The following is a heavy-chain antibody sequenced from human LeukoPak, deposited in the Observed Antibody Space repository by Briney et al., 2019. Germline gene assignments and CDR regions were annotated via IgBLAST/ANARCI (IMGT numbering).Heavy chain of an antibody. CDR1: GFTFSSYA. CDR3: AKIGAPGLGIYLDY. Sequence: PGGSLRLSCAASGFTFSSYAMSWVRQAPGEGLEWVSVISGSGDSTYYADSVKGRFTISRDNSKNTLYLQMNSLRAEDTAVYYCAKIGAPGLGIYLDYWGQGTLVTVSS. J-gene: IGHJ4*02. V-gene: IGHV3-23*01. D-gene: IGHD7-27*01. CDR2: ISGSGDST.